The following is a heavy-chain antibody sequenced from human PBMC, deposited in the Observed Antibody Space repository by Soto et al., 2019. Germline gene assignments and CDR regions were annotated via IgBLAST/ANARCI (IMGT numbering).Heavy chain of an antibody. V-gene: IGHV1-18*01. CDR3: ARDGGVQARFDP. J-gene: IGHJ5*02. D-gene: IGHD2-8*02. CDR1: GYTFTSYG. CDR2: NSAYNGNT. Sequence: QVQLVQSGAEVKKPGASVKVSCKASGYTFTSYGISWVRQAPGQGLEWMGWNSAYNGNTNYAQKLQGXVXXXTXXSTSTAYMELRSLRSDDTAVYYCARDGGVQARFDPWGQGTLVTVSS.